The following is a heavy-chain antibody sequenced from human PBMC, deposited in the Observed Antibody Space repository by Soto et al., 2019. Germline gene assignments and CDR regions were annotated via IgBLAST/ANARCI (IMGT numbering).Heavy chain of an antibody. CDR3: ARIPVRGGATSEVL. V-gene: IGHV3-64*01. CDR1: GFTFSSYA. Sequence: EVQLVESGGGLVQPGGSLRLSCAASGFTFSSYAMHWVRQAPGKGLEYVSAISSNGGSTYYANSVKGRFTISRDNSKNTLYLQMGSLRAEDMAVYYCARIPVRGGATSEVLWGQGTLVTVSS. CDR2: ISSNGGST. D-gene: IGHD1-26*01. J-gene: IGHJ4*02.